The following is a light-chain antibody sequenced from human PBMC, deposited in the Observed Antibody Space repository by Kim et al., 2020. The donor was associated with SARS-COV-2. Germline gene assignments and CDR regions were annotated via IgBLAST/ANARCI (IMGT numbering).Light chain of an antibody. CDR1: SSNIGAGYD. CDR3: QSYDSSLSGSRVV. Sequence: VTISCAASSSNIGAGYDVHWYQQLPGTAPKLLIYGNSNRPSGVPDRFSGSKSGTSASLAITGLQAEDEADYYCQSYDSSLSGSRVVFGGGTQLTVL. J-gene: IGLJ2*01. V-gene: IGLV1-40*01. CDR2: GNS.